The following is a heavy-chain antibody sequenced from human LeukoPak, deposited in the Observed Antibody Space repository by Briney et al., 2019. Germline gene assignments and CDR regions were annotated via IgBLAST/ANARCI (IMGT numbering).Heavy chain of an antibody. D-gene: IGHD6-6*01. J-gene: IGHJ5*02. CDR1: GFTFSSYS. Sequence: GGSLRLSCAASGFTFSSYSMNWVRQAPGKGLEWVLSISSSSSYIYYADSVKGRFTISRDNAKNSLYLQMNSLRAEDTAVYYCARDLLSSSSRWFDPWGQGTLVTVPS. CDR3: ARDLLSSSSRWFDP. CDR2: ISSSSSYI. V-gene: IGHV3-21*01.